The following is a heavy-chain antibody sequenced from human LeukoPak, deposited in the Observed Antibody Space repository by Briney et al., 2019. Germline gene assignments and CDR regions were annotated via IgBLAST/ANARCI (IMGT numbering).Heavy chain of an antibody. CDR2: INSDGSST. CDR1: GFTFSSYW. J-gene: IGHJ4*02. CDR3: AKRYVSSNYYQCLGE. D-gene: IGHD3-22*01. V-gene: IGHV3-74*01. Sequence: GGSLRLSCAASGFTFSSYWMHWVRQAPGKGLVWVSRINSDGSSTSYADSVKGRFTISRDNAKNTLYLQMNSLRVEDTAVYYCAKRYVSSNYYQCLGEWGQGTLVTVSS.